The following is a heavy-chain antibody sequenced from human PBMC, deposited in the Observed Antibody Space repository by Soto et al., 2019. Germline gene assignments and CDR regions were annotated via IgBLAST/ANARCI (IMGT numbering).Heavy chain of an antibody. CDR1: GDSVSSNSAG. CDR3: ARGSWDDVSGHYYMDV. Sequence: SQTLSLTCDISGDSVSSNSAGWNWIRQTPSRGLEWLGRTYYKSKWYYTYAASVKSRITVSPDTSKNQFSLQLTSVTPEDTAVYYCARGSWDDVSGHYYMDVWDKATTVTV. D-gene: IGHD1-1*01. CDR2: TYYKSKWYY. V-gene: IGHV6-1*01. J-gene: IGHJ6*03.